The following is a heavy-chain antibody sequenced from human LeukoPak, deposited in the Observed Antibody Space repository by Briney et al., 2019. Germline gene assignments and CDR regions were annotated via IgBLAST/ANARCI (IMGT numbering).Heavy chain of an antibody. CDR2: FDPGDDET. J-gene: IGHJ5*01. Sequence: ASVKVSCKVSGYSLSELSTHWVRQAPGQGLEWMGGFDPGDDETIYAQKFQGRVTMTEDTSTDTAHLELSSLRSEDTAVYFCATEKDLLLDSWGQGTPVTVSS. CDR3: ATEKDLLLDS. D-gene: IGHD1-26*01. V-gene: IGHV1-24*01. CDR1: GYSLSELS.